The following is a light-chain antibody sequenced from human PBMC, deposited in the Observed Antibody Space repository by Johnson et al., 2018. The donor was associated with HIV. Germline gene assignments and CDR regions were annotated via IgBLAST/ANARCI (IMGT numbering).Light chain of an antibody. CDR2: DNN. CDR1: SSNIGNNY. V-gene: IGLV1-51*01. J-gene: IGLJ1*01. CDR3: GTWVSSLSAGGANYD. Sequence: QAVLTQPPSVSAAPGQKVTISCSGSSSNIGNNYVSWYQQLPGTAPKLLIYDNNKRPSGIPDRFSGSKSGTSATLGITVLHTGDEADYYCGTWVSSLSAGGANYDFGTGTKVTVL.